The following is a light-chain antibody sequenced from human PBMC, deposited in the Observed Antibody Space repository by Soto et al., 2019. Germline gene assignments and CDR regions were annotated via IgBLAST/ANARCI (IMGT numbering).Light chain of an antibody. CDR2: AAS. J-gene: IGKJ3*01. CDR1: QSISNS. CDR3: QQSYSTPIT. Sequence: DIPMTQSPSSLSASVGDRVTITCRASQSISNSLNWYQQKPGKAPKLLIYAASSLQSGVPSRFSGSGSGTDFTLTISSLQPEDFATYYCQQSYSTPITFGPGTKVDIK. V-gene: IGKV1-39*01.